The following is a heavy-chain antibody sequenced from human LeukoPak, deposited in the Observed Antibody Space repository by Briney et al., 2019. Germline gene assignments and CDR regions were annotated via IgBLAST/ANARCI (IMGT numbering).Heavy chain of an antibody. J-gene: IGHJ4*02. Sequence: ASVKVSCKASRYIXTSYYIHRVRQAPGQGLEWMGWINPNNGGTKYAQKFQGRVTMTSDTSISTAYLELSRLRSDDTAVYYCARDRGSSWYGDYWGQGTLVTVSS. D-gene: IGHD6-13*01. CDR1: RYIXTSYY. CDR2: INPNNGGT. V-gene: IGHV1-2*02. CDR3: ARDRGSSWYGDY.